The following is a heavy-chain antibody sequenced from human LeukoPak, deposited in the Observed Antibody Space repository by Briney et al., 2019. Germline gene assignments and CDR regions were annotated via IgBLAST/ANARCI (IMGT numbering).Heavy chain of an antibody. CDR1: GGTFSSYA. D-gene: IGHD3-10*01. CDR2: IIPIFGTA. Sequence: GSSVKVSCKASGGTFSSYAISWVRQAPGQGLEWMGGIIPIFGTANYAQKFQGRVTITADKSTSTAYMELSSLRSEDTAVYYCAREPRGSMVRGVRGGHAFDIWGQGTMVTVSS. CDR3: AREPRGSMVRGVRGGHAFDI. J-gene: IGHJ3*02. V-gene: IGHV1-69*06.